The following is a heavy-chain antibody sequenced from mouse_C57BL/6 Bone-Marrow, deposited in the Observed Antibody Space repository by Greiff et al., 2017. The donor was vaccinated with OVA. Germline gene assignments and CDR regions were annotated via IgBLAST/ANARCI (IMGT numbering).Heavy chain of an antibody. CDR1: GFTFSDYG. J-gene: IGHJ2*01. V-gene: IGHV5-17*01. CDR2: ISSGSSTI. CDR3: ARNYGGDY. D-gene: IGHD1-2*01. Sequence: EVKLMESGGGLVKPGGSLKLSCAASGFTFSDYGMHWVRQAPETGLEWVAYISSGSSTIYYADTVKGRFTISRDNAKNPLFLQMTSLRSEDTAMYYCARNYGGDYWGQGTTLTVSS.